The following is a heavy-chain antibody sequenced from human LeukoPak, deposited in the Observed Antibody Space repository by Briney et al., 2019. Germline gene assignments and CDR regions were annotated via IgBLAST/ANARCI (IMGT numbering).Heavy chain of an antibody. Sequence: GGSLRLSCAASGFTFSSYAMSWVRQAPGRGLEWVSAISASGGSTHYADSVKGRFTISRDNSKNTLFLQMNSLRAEDTAVYYCAKADGSWTYDPWGQGTLVTVSS. CDR1: GFTFSSYA. D-gene: IGHD5-24*01. CDR2: ISASGGST. CDR3: AKADGSWTYDP. V-gene: IGHV3-23*01. J-gene: IGHJ5*02.